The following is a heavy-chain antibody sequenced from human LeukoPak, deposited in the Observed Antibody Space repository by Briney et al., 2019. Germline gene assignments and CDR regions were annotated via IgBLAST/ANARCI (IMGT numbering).Heavy chain of an antibody. V-gene: IGHV4-61*01. Sequence: SETLSLTCTVSGGSFSSGSYYWNWIRQPPGKGLEWIGYIYYSGSTNYNPSLKSRVTISVDTSKNQFSLKLSSVTAADTAVYYCAGGVGATSFDYWGQGTLVTVSS. CDR3: AGGVGATSFDY. J-gene: IGHJ4*02. D-gene: IGHD1-26*01. CDR2: IYYSGST. CDR1: GGSFSSGSYY.